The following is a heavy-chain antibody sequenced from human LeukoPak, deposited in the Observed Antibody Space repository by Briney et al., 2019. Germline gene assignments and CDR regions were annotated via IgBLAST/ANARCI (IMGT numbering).Heavy chain of an antibody. CDR2: INHSGST. CDR1: GGSFSGYY. Sequence: SETLSLTCAVYGGSFSGYYWSWIRQPPGKGLEWIGEINHSGSTNYNPSLKSRVTISVDTSKNQFSLKLSSVTAADTAVYYCARDGPRDYYDSSGVYYFDYWGQGTLVTVSS. CDR3: ARDGPRDYYDSSGVYYFDY. V-gene: IGHV4-34*01. J-gene: IGHJ4*02. D-gene: IGHD3-22*01.